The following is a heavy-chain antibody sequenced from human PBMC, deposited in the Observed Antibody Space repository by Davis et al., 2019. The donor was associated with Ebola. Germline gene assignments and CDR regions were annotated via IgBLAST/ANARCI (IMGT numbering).Heavy chain of an antibody. J-gene: IGHJ4*02. V-gene: IGHV3-21*01. CDR2: ISSSSSYI. D-gene: IGHD6-19*01. CDR3: ARDDPSGGMDS. CDR1: GFTFSAYT. Sequence: GESLKTSCAASGFTFSAYTMNWVRQAPGKGLEWVSSISSSSSYIYYADSVKGRFTISRDNAKNSLFLQMFSLRADDTAVYYCARDDPSGGMDSWGQGTLVTVSS.